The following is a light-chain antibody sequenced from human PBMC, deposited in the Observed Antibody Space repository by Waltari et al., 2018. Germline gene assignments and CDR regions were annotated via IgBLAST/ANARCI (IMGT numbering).Light chain of an antibody. V-gene: IGKV3-20*01. CDR1: QTVNNNY. J-gene: IGKJ1*01. Sequence: ENVLTQSPAPLSLSPGERATLSCRASQTVNNNYLAWYQQKPGQAPRLLIYIASSRAAGIPDRFTGSGSGTDFTLTISRLEPEDFAVYYCHQYGASPRTFGRGTKVEIK. CDR3: HQYGASPRT. CDR2: IAS.